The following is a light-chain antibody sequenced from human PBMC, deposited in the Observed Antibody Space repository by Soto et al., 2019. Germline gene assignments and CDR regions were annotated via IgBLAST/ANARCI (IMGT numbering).Light chain of an antibody. Sequence: QAVVTQPASVSGSPGQSITISCTGTSSDVGSYNLVSWYQQHPGKAPKLMIYEGSKRPSGVSNRFSGSKSGNTASLTISGLQAEDEADYYCCSYAGSSILVFGGGTKLTVL. CDR1: SSDVGSYNL. CDR3: CSYAGSSILV. CDR2: EGS. V-gene: IGLV2-23*01. J-gene: IGLJ2*01.